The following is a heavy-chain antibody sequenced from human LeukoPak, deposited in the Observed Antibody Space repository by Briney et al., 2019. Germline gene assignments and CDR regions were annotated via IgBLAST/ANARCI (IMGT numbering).Heavy chain of an antibody. D-gene: IGHD6-19*01. CDR2: ISYSGATK. Sequence: HTGGSLRLSCAASGFTFSSYAMTWVRQAPGKGLEWVSGISYSGATKFYADSVKGRFTISRDNFKNTLYLQMSSLRAEDTAIYYCAKDTGQWPVRTFDYWGQGTLVTVSS. CDR1: GFTFSSYA. V-gene: IGHV3-23*01. J-gene: IGHJ4*02. CDR3: AKDTGQWPVRTFDY.